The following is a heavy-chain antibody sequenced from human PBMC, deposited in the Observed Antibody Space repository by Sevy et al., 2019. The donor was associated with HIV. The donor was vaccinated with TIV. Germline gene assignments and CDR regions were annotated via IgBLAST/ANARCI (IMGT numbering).Heavy chain of an antibody. CDR1: GFTFSIYA. V-gene: IGHV3-23*01. J-gene: IGHJ3*02. CDR3: AKDLGDPVAFDI. D-gene: IGHD2-21*02. CDR2: EAGSGGST. Sequence: GGSLRLSCAASGFTFSIYAMNWVRQAPGQGLEWVSGEAGSGGSTYHADSVKGRFTISRDDFKSTLYLQMNSLRAEDTAVYYCAKDLGDPVAFDIWGQGTMVTVSS.